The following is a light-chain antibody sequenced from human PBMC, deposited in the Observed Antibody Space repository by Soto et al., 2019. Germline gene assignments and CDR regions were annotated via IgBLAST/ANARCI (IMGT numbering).Light chain of an antibody. CDR1: QSISSW. Sequence: DIQMTQSPSTLSASVGDRVTITCRASQSISSWLAWYQQKPGKAPKLLIYKASSLESGVPSRFSGSGSGTEFTLTISSLQPDEIATYYCQQYNSYPWTFGQGTKVEI. CDR3: QQYNSYPWT. CDR2: KAS. J-gene: IGKJ1*01. V-gene: IGKV1-5*03.